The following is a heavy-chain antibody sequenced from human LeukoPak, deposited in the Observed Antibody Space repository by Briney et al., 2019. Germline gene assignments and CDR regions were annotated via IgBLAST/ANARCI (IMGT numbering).Heavy chain of an antibody. D-gene: IGHD3-16*01. CDR3: AREGLITFGGVILN. V-gene: IGHV4-34*01. CDR1: GGSFSGYY. J-gene: IGHJ4*02. Sequence: PSETLSLTCAVYGGSFSGYYWSWIRQPPGKGLEWIGEINHSGSTNYNPSLKSRVTISVDTSKNQFSLKLSSVTAADTAVYYCAREGLITFGGVILNWGQGTLVTVSS. CDR2: INHSGST.